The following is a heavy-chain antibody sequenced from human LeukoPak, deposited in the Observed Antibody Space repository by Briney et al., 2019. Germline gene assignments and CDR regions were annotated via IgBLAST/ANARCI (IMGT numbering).Heavy chain of an antibody. Sequence: PSETLSLTCSVSGGSISPYYWSWIRQPPGKGLEWIGYVSYRGHTNYNPSLESRVTISLDTSKNQFSVKLNSVTAADTAVYYCARHLSGVTGYTYGRGIDSWGQGTLVTVSS. D-gene: IGHD5-18*01. V-gene: IGHV4-59*08. J-gene: IGHJ4*02. CDR2: VSYRGHT. CDR1: GGSISPYY. CDR3: ARHLSGVTGYTYGRGIDS.